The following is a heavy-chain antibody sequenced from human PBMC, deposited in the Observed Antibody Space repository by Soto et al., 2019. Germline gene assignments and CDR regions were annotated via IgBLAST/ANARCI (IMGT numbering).Heavy chain of an antibody. CDR2: IIAIFGTA. CDR3: ARHVPAAGYYYGMDV. J-gene: IGHJ6*02. CDR1: GGTFSSYA. D-gene: IGHD2-2*01. V-gene: IGHV1-69*12. Sequence: QVQLVQSGAEVKKPGSSVKVSCKASGGTFSSYAISWVRQAPGQGLEWMGGIIAIFGTANYSQKFKGRVTINADECTSTAYMELSSLRSEDTAVYYCARHVPAAGYYYGMDVWGQGTTVTVSS.